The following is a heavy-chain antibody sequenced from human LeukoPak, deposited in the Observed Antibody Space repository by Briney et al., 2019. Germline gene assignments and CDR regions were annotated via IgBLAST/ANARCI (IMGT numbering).Heavy chain of an antibody. J-gene: IGHJ4*02. CDR1: GFTVSSSY. CDR3: ARMTTVTIFDY. D-gene: IGHD4-17*01. Sequence: GGSLRLSCAASGFTVSSSYMSWVRQAPGKGLEWVSVIYSGGSTYSAASVKGRFTISRHNSKNTLYLQMNSLRAEDTAVYYCARMTTVTIFDYWGQGTLVTVSS. CDR2: IYSGGST. V-gene: IGHV3-53*04.